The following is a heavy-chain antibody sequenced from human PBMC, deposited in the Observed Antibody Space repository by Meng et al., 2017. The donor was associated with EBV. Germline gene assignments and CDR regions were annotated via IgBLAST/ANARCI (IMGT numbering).Heavy chain of an antibody. CDR2: IYWDDDK. D-gene: IGHD6-6*01. CDR1: GFSLSTRGVG. CDR3: AHIIAARPFDY. J-gene: IGHJ4*02. Sequence: QITLKESGPTLVKPTQTLPLTCTFSGFSLSTRGVGVGWIRQPPGKALEWLALIYWDDDKRYSPSLKSRLTITKDTSKNQVVLTMTNMDPVDAATYHCAHIIAARPFDYWGQGTLVTVSS. V-gene: IGHV2-5*02.